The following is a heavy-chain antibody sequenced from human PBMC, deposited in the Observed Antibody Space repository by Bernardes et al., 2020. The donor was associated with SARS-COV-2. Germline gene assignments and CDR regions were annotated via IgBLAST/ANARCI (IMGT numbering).Heavy chain of an antibody. D-gene: IGHD2-15*01. J-gene: IGHJ3*02. Sequence: TLSLTCTVSGGSISSPYWSWIRQPPGKGLEWVGYIYHSGSTNYNPSLKSRVTISGDTSKNQFSLKLTSVSGADTAVYYCARAPDRYCSGGSCYSAFDIWGQGTMVTVSS. CDR2: IYHSGST. CDR3: ARAPDRYCSGGSCYSAFDI. CDR1: GGSISSPY. V-gene: IGHV4-59*11.